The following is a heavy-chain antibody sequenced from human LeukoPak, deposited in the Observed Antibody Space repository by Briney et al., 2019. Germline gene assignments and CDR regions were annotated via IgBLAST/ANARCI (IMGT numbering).Heavy chain of an antibody. CDR1: VFTVSKNL. CDR3: ARVHDFWNGVRRDDAIDI. Sequence: GGSLRLSCVFSVFTVSKNLMSWVRQAPGKGLECVSLIYTGGSTYSADSVKGRFTISRDNSKNTLYLQMNSLRAEDTAVYYCARVHDFWNGVRRDDAIDIWGQGTLVTVSS. D-gene: IGHD3-3*01. V-gene: IGHV3-53*01. J-gene: IGHJ3*02. CDR2: IYTGGST.